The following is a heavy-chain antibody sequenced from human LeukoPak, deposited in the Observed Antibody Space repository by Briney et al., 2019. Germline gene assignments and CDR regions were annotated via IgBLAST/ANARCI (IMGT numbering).Heavy chain of an antibody. Sequence: GGSLRLSCAASGFTFINFGMHWVRQAPGKGPEWVAIVWYDGNNKYYADSVKGRFTISRDNSENTLFLQMNSLRAEDTAVYYRARAYPRGTYYDFWSGRSGPWDYWGQGTLVTVSS. D-gene: IGHD3-3*01. CDR3: ARAYPRGTYYDFWSGRSGPWDY. J-gene: IGHJ4*02. CDR1: GFTFINFG. V-gene: IGHV3-33*01. CDR2: VWYDGNNK.